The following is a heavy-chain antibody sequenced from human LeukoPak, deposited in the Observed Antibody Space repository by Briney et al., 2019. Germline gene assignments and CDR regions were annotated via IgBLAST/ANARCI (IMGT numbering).Heavy chain of an antibody. CDR1: GYTFTSYD. CDR3: ARSQY. J-gene: IGHJ4*02. V-gene: IGHV1-8*03. Sequence: VASVKVSCKASGYTFTSYDINWVRQATGQGLEWMGWVNPNRGYAGYAQKFQGRVTITRNTSISTAYMELSSLRSEDTAVYYCARSQYWGQGTLVTVSS. CDR2: VNPNRGYA.